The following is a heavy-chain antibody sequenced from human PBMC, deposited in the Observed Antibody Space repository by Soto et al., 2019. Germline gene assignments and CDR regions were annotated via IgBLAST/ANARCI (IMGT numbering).Heavy chain of an antibody. Sequence: VKLVESGGGGVQPGRSLRLSCAASGFTFSSYGMHWVRQAPGKGLEWVSAISGSGGSTYYADSVKGRFTISRDNSKNTLYLQMNSLRAEDTAVYYCAEWELLRLFGYWGQGTLVTVSS. J-gene: IGHJ4*02. D-gene: IGHD1-26*01. CDR1: GFTFSSYG. CDR2: ISGSGGST. V-gene: IGHV3-23*04. CDR3: AEWELLRLFGY.